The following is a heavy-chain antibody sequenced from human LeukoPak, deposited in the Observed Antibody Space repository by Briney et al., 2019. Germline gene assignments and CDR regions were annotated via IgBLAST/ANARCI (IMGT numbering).Heavy chain of an antibody. J-gene: IGHJ3*02. V-gene: IGHV1-18*01. CDR3: ARDGSNGVHYDAFDI. CDR1: GYTFTSYG. D-gene: IGHD2-8*01. CDR2: ISVYNGNT. Sequence: SVKVSCKASGYTFTSYGINWVRQAPGQGLEWMGWISVYNGNTNYAQKFQGRVTMTTDTSTSTAYMELRSLRSDDTAVYYCARDGSNGVHYDAFDIWGQGTMVTVSS.